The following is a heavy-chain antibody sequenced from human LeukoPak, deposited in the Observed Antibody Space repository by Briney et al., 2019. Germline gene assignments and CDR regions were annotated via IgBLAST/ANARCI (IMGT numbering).Heavy chain of an antibody. V-gene: IGHV4-59*08. CDR3: AKTVAGYWYFDL. CDR2: IYYSGST. CDR1: GGSISSYY. J-gene: IGHJ2*01. D-gene: IGHD6-19*01. Sequence: SETLSLTCTVSGGSISSYYWSWIRQPPGKALEWIGYIYYSGSTNYNPSLKSRVTISVDTSKNQFSPKLSSVTAADTAVYYCAKTVAGYWYFDLWGRGTLVTVSS.